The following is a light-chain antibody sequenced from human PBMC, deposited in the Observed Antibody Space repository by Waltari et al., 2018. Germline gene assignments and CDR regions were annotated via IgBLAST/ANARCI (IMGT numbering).Light chain of an antibody. CDR3: QQYNAYWT. CDR2: KAS. CDR1: KSIGNL. Sequence: DIQVTQSPSTLSAAVGDRVTITCRASKSIGNLLAWYQQKPGKAPKLLISKASTLEGGVPSRFSGSGAGTEFTLTISSLLPEDFATYYCQQYNAYWTFGQGTKVEIK. J-gene: IGKJ1*01. V-gene: IGKV1-5*03.